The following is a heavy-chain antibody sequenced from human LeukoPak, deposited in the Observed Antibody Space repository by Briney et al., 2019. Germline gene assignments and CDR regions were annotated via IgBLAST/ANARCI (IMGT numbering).Heavy chain of an antibody. J-gene: IGHJ6*02. V-gene: IGHV3-53*01. CDR2: IYTGDST. CDR1: VFPVSSTD. D-gene: IGHD1-26*01. CDR3: ARDFSRSKPYYYGMDV. Sequence: GGSLRLFCAASVFPVSSTDMTWVRQARWKGLEWVSLIYTGDSTYYADSVKGRFTISRDNSKNTLYLEMNSLRAEDTAVYYCARDFSRSKPYYYGMDVWGQGTTVTVSS.